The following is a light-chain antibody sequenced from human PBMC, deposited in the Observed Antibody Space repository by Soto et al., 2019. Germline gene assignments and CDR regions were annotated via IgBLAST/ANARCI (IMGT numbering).Light chain of an antibody. CDR2: DAS. Sequence: DIQVTQSPSTLSASVGDRVTISCRASQNIDSWLAWYQQKQGKAPKLLIYDASSLESGVPSRFSGSGSGTEFTLAISSLQPDDFATYDCQQYNSYPYSFGPGTKVDIK. CDR1: QNIDSW. V-gene: IGKV1-5*01. J-gene: IGKJ3*01. CDR3: QQYNSYPYS.